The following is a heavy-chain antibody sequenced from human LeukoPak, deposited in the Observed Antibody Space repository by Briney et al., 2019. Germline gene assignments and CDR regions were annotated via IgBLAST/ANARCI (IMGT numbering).Heavy chain of an antibody. CDR2: VSSSSSYI. D-gene: IGHD3-9*01. V-gene: IGHV3-21*01. Sequence: GGSLRLSCGGSACRFRSESMKWVRQAPGKGLEWVSSVSSSSSYIYYTDSVKGPFTISRDNAKNSLYLQMTSLRAEDTAVYYCASLYYDISWGQGTLVTVSS. J-gene: IGHJ4*02. CDR1: ACRFRSES. CDR3: ASLYYDIS.